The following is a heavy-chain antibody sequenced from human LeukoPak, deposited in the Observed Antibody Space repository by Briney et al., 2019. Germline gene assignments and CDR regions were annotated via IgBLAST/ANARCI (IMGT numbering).Heavy chain of an antibody. CDR3: SKEHIGCGSRLYSMDV. CDR1: GFTFSSYG. J-gene: IGHJ6*03. Sequence: GGSLRLSCAASGFTFSSYGMHWVRQAPGKGLEWVAVIWYDGSNKYYADSVKGRFTISRDNSTNTLYLQMNSLRAEDTAVYYCSKEHIGCGSRLYSMDVWGKGTTVTVSS. CDR2: IWYDGSNK. D-gene: IGHD6-13*01. V-gene: IGHV3-33*06.